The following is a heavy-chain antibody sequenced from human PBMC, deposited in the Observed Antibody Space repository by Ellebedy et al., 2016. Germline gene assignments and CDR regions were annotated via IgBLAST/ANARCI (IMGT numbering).Heavy chain of an antibody. CDR1: GFTFSSYA. J-gene: IGHJ6*03. V-gene: IGHV3-23*01. CDR3: AKDRTAMDPAQGDYYMDV. Sequence: GESLKISXAASGFTFSSYAMSWVRQAPGKGLEWVSAISGSGGSTYYADSVKGRFTISRDNSKNTLYLQMNSLRAEDTAVYYCAKDRTAMDPAQGDYYMDVWGKGTTVTVSS. D-gene: IGHD5-18*01. CDR2: ISGSGGST.